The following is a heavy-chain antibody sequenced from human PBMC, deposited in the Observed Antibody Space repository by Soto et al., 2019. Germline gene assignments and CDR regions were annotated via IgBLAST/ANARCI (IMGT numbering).Heavy chain of an antibody. J-gene: IGHJ3*02. CDR2: ISSSSRYI. Sequence: GGSLRLSCAASGFTFSSYSMNWVRQAPGKGLEWVSSISSSSRYIYYADSVKGRFTISRDNAKNSLYLQMNSLRAEDTAVYYCARDGDYFWRSYRWSDASDISGQAIMVTLSS. V-gene: IGHV3-21*01. CDR1: GFTFSSYS. CDR3: ARDGDYFWRSYRWSDASDI. D-gene: IGHD3-16*02.